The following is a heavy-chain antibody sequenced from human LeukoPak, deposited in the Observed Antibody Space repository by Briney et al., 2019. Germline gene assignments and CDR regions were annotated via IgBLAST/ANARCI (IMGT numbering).Heavy chain of an antibody. Sequence: ASVNVSCMASGYTFTVYYMHWVRQAPGQGLEWMGWINPNSGGTNYAQKFQGRVTMTRDTSISTAYMELSRLRSDDTAVYYCARDAPYSSGWYIPWYYYYGMDVWGQGTTVTVSS. CDR3: ARDAPYSSGWYIPWYYYYGMDV. V-gene: IGHV1-2*02. J-gene: IGHJ6*02. CDR1: GYTFTVYY. D-gene: IGHD6-19*01. CDR2: INPNSGGT.